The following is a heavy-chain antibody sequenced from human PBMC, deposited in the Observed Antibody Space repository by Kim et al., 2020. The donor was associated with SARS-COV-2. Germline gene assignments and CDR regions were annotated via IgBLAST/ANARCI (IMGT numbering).Heavy chain of an antibody. CDR2: INHSGST. CDR1: GGSFSGYY. D-gene: IGHD3-22*01. Sequence: SETLSLTCAVYGGSFSGYYWSWIRQPPGKGLEWIGEINHSGSTNYNPSLKSRVTISVDTSKNQFSLKLSSVTAADTAVYYCARGIRGGYDSSGYYDRRWFDPWGQGTLVTVSS. CDR3: ARGIRGGYDSSGYYDRRWFDP. J-gene: IGHJ5*02. V-gene: IGHV4-34*01.